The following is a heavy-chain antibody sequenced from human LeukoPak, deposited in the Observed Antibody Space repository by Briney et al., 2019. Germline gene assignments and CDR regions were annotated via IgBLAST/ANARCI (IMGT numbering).Heavy chain of an antibody. J-gene: IGHJ4*02. CDR1: GFLISNDV. CDR3: ARRVGGTPDY. V-gene: IGHV3-23*01. CDR2: IGADGHST. Sequence: GGSLRLSCAASGFLISNDVMTWVRQAPGTGLEWVSAIGADGHSTDYANSVKGRFTISRDNSKNTLYLQMNSLSAEDTALYYCARRVGGTPDYWGRGTLVTVSS. D-gene: IGHD1-26*01.